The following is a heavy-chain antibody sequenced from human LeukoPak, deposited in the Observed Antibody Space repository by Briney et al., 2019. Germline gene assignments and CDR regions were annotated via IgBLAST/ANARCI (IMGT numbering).Heavy chain of an antibody. V-gene: IGHV3-21*01. J-gene: IGHJ4*02. Sequence: PGGSLRLSCAASGFTFNSYSINWVRQAPGKGLEWVSSISSSSSYIYYADSVKGRFTISRDNAKNSLYLQMNSLRAEDTAVYYCARSVAGNRFDYWGQGTLVTVSS. CDR3: ARSVAGNRFDY. CDR2: ISSSSSYI. D-gene: IGHD6-19*01. CDR1: GFTFNSYS.